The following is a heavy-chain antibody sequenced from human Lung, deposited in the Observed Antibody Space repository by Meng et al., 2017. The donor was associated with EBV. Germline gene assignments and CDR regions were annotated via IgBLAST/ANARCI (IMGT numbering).Heavy chain of an antibody. D-gene: IGHD1-26*01. CDR2: ISAYNGNT. CDR3: ARVEVGITSGDY. J-gene: IGHJ4*02. Sequence: QVQQGQSGLELKKPGPSVKVSCKASGYTFTSYAMNWVRQAPGQGLEWMGWISAYNGNTNYAQTLQGRVTMTTDTSTSTAYMELGSLRSDDTAVYYCARVEVGITSGDYWGQGTLVTVSS. CDR1: GYTFTSYA. V-gene: IGHV1-18*01.